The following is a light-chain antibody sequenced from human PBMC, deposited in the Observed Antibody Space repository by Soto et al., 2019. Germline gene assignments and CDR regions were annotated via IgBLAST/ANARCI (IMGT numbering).Light chain of an antibody. CDR3: QHSCPAPKT. V-gene: IGKV4-1*01. CDR1: HREIYISNNKNY. J-gene: IGKJ1*01. Sequence: DSEISQSTDWMRLLLGESVDLRCRPSHREIYISNNKNYLAWYQQKPGQPPKLLIYWASSRESGVPDRFSGCGSETEFALGLRTLHAEDAAVYFCQHSCPAPKTLCEGTKVDIK. CDR2: WAS.